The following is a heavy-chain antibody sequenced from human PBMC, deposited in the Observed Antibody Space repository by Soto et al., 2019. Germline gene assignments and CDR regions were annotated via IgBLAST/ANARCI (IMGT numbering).Heavy chain of an antibody. Sequence: SETLSLTCSVSGGSINTGGYYWSWIRQHPGKGLEWIGYIYYSGSTNYNPSLKSRVTISVDTSKNQFSLKLRSVTAADTAVYYCANYPTTVTSDYWGQGTLVTVSS. CDR3: ANYPTTVTSDY. CDR2: IYYSGST. V-gene: IGHV4-61*08. CDR1: GGSINTGGYY. J-gene: IGHJ4*02. D-gene: IGHD4-17*01.